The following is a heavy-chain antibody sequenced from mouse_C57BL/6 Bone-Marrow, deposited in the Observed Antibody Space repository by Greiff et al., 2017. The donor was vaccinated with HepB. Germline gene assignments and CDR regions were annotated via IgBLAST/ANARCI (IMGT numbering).Heavy chain of an antibody. V-gene: IGHV1-54*01. J-gene: IGHJ2*01. CDR1: GYAFTNYL. Sequence: QVQLQQSGAELVRPGTSVKVSCKASGYAFTNYLIEWVKQRPGQGLEWIGVINPGSGGTNYNEKFKGKATLTADKSSSTAYMQLSSLTSEDSAVYFCARSSTMVTHFDYWGQGTTLTVSS. CDR2: INPGSGGT. CDR3: ARSSTMVTHFDY. D-gene: IGHD2-2*01.